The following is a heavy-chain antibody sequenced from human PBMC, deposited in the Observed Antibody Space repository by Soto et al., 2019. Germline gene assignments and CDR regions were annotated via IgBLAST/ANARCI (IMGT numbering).Heavy chain of an antibody. V-gene: IGHV1-18*01. D-gene: IGHD3-10*01. CDR1: GYTFTNYD. CDR3: ARGYYYGSGRPTPGGMDV. CDR2: ISTYTGNT. Sequence: QVHLVQSGAEVKKPGASVKVSCKASGYTFTNYDINWVRKAPGQGLEWMGWISTYTGNTNYAQKLQGRVTMTTDTSTSTADMELRSLRSDDTAVYYCARGYYYGSGRPTPGGMDVWGQGTTVTVSS. J-gene: IGHJ6*02.